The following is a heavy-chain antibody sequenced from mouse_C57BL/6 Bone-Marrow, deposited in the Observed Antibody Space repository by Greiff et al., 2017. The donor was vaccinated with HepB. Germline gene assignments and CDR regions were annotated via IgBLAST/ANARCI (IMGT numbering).Heavy chain of an antibody. CDR3: ALYSNHGAMDY. CDR1: GYTFTGYW. V-gene: IGHV1-9*01. CDR2: ILPGSGST. D-gene: IGHD2-5*01. Sequence: QVQLQQPGAELVMPGASVKLSCKASGYTFTGYWIEWVKQRPGHGLEWIGEILPGSGSTNYNEKFKGKATFTADTSSNTAYMQLSSLTTEDSAIYYCALYSNHGAMDYWGQGTSVTVSS. J-gene: IGHJ4*01.